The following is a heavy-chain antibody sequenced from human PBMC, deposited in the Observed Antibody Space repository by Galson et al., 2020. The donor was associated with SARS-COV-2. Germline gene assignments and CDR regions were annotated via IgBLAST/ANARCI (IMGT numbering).Heavy chain of an antibody. J-gene: IGHJ4*02. CDR1: GFSFSDYW. CDR3: ARHSSGDY. Sequence: GESLKISCAASGFSFSDYWMHWVRQAPGKGLVWVSRINSYGNSTNYADSVRGRFTVSRDNAKNMVYLQMNSLRAEDTAVYYCARHSSGDYWGQGTLVTVSS. CDR2: INSYGNST. D-gene: IGHD3-22*01. V-gene: IGHV3-74*01.